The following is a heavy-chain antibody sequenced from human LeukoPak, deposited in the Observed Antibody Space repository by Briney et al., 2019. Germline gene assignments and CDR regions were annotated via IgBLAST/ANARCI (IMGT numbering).Heavy chain of an antibody. V-gene: IGHV1-18*01. Sequence: ASVKVSCEASGYTFTSYGISWVRQAPGQGLEWMGWISAYNGNTNYAQKLQGRVTMTTDTSTSTAYMELRSLRSDDTAVYYCARGRAAAAKTCYYGMDVWGQGTTVTVSS. D-gene: IGHD6-13*01. CDR3: ARGRAAAAKTCYYGMDV. J-gene: IGHJ6*02. CDR2: ISAYNGNT. CDR1: GYTFTSYG.